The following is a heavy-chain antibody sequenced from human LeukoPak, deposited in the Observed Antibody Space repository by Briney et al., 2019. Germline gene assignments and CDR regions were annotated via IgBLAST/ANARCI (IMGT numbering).Heavy chain of an antibody. D-gene: IGHD1-26*01. V-gene: IGHV4-38-2*02. CDR3: ARVWTDSGSYYDDRGAFDY. CDR1: GYSISSGYY. Sequence: SETLSLTCTVSGYSISSGYYWGWIRQPPGKGLEWIGSIYDSGSTYYYPSLKSRVTISVDTSKNQISLKLSSVTAADTALYYCARVWTDSGSYYDDRGAFDYWGQGTLVTVSS. CDR2: IYDSGST. J-gene: IGHJ4*02.